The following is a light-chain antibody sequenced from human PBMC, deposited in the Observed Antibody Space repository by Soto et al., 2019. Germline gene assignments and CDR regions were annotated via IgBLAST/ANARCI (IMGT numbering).Light chain of an antibody. J-gene: IGLJ2*01. CDR1: SSDISAYNS. V-gene: IGLV2-14*01. Sequence: QSALTQPASVSGSPGQSITISCIGTSSDISAYNSVSWYQQHPGKAPKLMIYEVSSRPSGVSNRFSGSKSGYTASLTISGLQTEDEAAYYCSSYTTTSTLVFGGGTKVTVL. CDR3: SSYTTTSTLV. CDR2: EVS.